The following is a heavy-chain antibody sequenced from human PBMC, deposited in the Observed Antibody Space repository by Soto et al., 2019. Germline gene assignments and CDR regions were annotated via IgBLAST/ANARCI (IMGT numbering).Heavy chain of an antibody. D-gene: IGHD3-9*01. J-gene: IGHJ4*02. CDR3: AKDIPPPFNYDILTGYVY. Sequence: GGSLRLSCAASGFTFSSYAMSWVRQAPGKGLEWVSAISGSGGSTYYADSVKGRFTISRDNSKNTLYLQMNSLRAEDTAVYYLAKDIPPPFNYDILTGYVYWGQGTLVTVSS. CDR2: ISGSGGST. V-gene: IGHV3-23*01. CDR1: GFTFSSYA.